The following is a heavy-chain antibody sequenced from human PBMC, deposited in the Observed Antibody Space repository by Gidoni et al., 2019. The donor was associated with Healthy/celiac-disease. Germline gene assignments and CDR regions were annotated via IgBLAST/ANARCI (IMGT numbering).Heavy chain of an antibody. CDR1: GGSISSGGYS. D-gene: IGHD4-4*01. CDR3: ARSKTSNWFDP. Sequence: QLQLQESGSGLVKPSQTLSLTCAGSGGSISSGGYSWRWIRQPPGKGLEGIGYIYHSGSTYYNPSLKSRVTISVDRSKNQFSLKLSSVTAADTAVYYCARSKTSNWFDPWGQGTLVTVSS. J-gene: IGHJ5*02. V-gene: IGHV4-30-2*01. CDR2: IYHSGST.